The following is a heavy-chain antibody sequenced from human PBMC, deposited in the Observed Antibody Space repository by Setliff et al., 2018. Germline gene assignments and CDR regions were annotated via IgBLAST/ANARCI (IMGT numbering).Heavy chain of an antibody. CDR3: ARVAMGASCSGTSCQKYRLDY. V-gene: IGHV3-21*01. CDR2: ISSNSNYI. D-gene: IGHD2-2*01. J-gene: IGHJ4*02. Sequence: GSLRLSCVASGFNLHVYTMEWVRQAPGKGLDWVSSISSNSNYIYTADSLKGRLTVSRDNAKNSLYLQLDSLTADDTAVYYCARVAMGASCSGTSCQKYRLDYWGQGTLVTVSS. CDR1: GFNLHVYT.